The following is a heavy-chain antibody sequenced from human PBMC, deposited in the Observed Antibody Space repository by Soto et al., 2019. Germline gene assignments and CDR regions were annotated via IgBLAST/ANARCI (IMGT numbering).Heavy chain of an antibody. CDR3: ARIVVVPAASGDYYYGMDV. CDR2: IYPSGST. CDR1: GGSISSGGYS. D-gene: IGHD2-2*01. J-gene: IGHJ6*02. Sequence: SETLSLTCAVSGGSISSGGYSWSWIRQPPGKRLEWIGYIYPSGSTYYNPSLKSRVTISVDRSKNQFSLKLSSVTAADTVVYYCARIVVVPAASGDYYYGMDVWGQETTVTISS. V-gene: IGHV4-30-2*01.